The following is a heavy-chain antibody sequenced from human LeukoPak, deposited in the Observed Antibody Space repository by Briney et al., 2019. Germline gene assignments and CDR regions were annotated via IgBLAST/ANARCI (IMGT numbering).Heavy chain of an antibody. CDR2: IWYDGSNK. CDR1: GFTFSSYG. J-gene: IGHJ4*02. D-gene: IGHD2-21*02. Sequence: GGSLRLSCAASGFTFSSYGMHWVRQAPGKGLEWVAVIWYDGSNKYYADSVKGRFTISRDNSKNTLYLQMGSLRAEDMAVYYCARKTVYCGGDCFYYFDYWGQGTLVTVSS. CDR3: ARKTVYCGGDCFYYFDY. V-gene: IGHV3-33*01.